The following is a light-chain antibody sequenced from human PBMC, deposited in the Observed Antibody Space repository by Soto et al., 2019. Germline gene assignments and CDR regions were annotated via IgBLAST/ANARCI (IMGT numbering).Light chain of an antibody. CDR2: DTS. CDR1: QSVSRN. J-gene: IGKJ4*01. CDR3: QQRDNWPLT. V-gene: IGKV3-11*01. Sequence: EMLLTQSPASLSLSPGERATLSCRASQSVSRNLAWYQQRPGQAPRLLIYDTSNRATVIPARFRGSGSVPDFPLTISSLEPEDFAVYYCQQRDNWPLTFGGGTKVEIK.